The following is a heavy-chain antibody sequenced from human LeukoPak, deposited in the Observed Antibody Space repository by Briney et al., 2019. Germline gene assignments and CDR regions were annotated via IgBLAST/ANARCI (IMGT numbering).Heavy chain of an antibody. Sequence: PSETLSLTCTVSGGSISSGGYYWSWIRQHPGKGLEWIGYIYYSGSTYSNPSLRSRVTISVDTSKNQFFLNLSSVTAADTAVYYCARYCSSTNCYKGGLDPWGQGTLVTVSS. CDR1: GGSISSGGYY. V-gene: IGHV4-31*03. CDR2: IYYSGST. J-gene: IGHJ5*02. CDR3: ARYCSSTNCYKGGLDP. D-gene: IGHD2-2*02.